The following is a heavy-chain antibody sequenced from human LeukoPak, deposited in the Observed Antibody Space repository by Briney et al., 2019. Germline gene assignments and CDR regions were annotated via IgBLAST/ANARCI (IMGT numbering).Heavy chain of an antibody. CDR3: AREGRMGTADAFDV. CDR2: VGIAGDT. V-gene: IGHV3-13*01. J-gene: IGHJ3*01. D-gene: IGHD1-14*01. CDR1: GFTFNNYE. Sequence: GGSLRLSCAASGFTFNNYEMHWVRQTAGKGLEWVSAVGIAGDTFYAGSVKGRFSISRDNAESSLFLQMNSLRAGDTAVYYCAREGRMGTADAFDVWGQGTMVAVSS.